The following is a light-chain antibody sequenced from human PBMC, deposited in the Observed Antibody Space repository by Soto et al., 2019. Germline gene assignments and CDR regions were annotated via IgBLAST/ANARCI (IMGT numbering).Light chain of an antibody. CDR1: QSVNSH. Sequence: EIVLTQSPGTLSLPPGERATLSCKTSQSVNSHLAWYQQKPGQAPRLVIYNASQRATGIPARFSGIGSGTDFTLTISSLEPEDFAVYYCQLRSNWLIIFGQGTRLEIK. J-gene: IGKJ5*01. CDR3: QLRSNWLII. V-gene: IGKV3-11*01. CDR2: NAS.